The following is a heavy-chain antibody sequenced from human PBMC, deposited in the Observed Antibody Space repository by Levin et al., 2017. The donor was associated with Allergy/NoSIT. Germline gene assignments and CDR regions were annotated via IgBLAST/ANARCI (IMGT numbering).Heavy chain of an antibody. CDR3: ARAHSTIGQMLVAF. D-gene: IGHD2-21*01. Sequence: AGGSLRLSCEASGFAFSNYWMYWVRQAPGKGLVWVSRINIDGTNTTYADSVKGRFTTSRDSAKNTLYLQMSSLKTEDTAVYYCARAHSTIGQMLVAFWGQGTLVTVSS. V-gene: IGHV3-74*01. CDR1: GFAFSNYW. J-gene: IGHJ4*02. CDR2: INIDGTNT.